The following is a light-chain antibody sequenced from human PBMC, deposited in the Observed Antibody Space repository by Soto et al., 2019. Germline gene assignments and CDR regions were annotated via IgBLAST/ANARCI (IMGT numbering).Light chain of an antibody. Sequence: EIVLTQSPATLSLSPGERATLSCRTSQTIRGLLNWYQQRPGQAPRLLLYDTSNRATDIPARFSGSGSGTDFILTSSSLDPEDFGVYFCQQRHNWPITFGQGTRLDIK. CDR1: QTIRGL. J-gene: IGKJ5*01. CDR3: QQRHNWPIT. V-gene: IGKV3-11*01. CDR2: DTS.